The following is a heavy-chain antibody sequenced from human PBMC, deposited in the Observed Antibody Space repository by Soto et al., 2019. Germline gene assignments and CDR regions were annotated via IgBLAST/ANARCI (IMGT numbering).Heavy chain of an antibody. V-gene: IGHV4-39*01. J-gene: IGHJ4*02. CDR1: GGSISSSSYY. CDR3: ARHKWNDGFDY. CDR2: IYYSGST. D-gene: IGHD1-1*01. Sequence: QLQLQESGPGLVKPSETLSLTCTVSGGSISSSSYYWAWIRQPPGKGLEWIGSIYYSGSTYYNPSLKSRVTISVDTSKNQFSLKLSSVTAADTAVFYCARHKWNDGFDYWGQGTLVPVSS.